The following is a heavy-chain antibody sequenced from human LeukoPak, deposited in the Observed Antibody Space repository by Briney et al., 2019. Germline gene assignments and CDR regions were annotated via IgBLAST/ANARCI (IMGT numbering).Heavy chain of an antibody. V-gene: IGHV1-69*04. CDR2: IIPILVIA. Sequence: SVKVSFKASGGTFSSYAISWVRQAPGQGLEWMGRIIPILVIANYAQKFQGRVTITAEKSTSTAYMELSSLRSEDTAVYYCARAPPAHPGAFDIWGQGTMVTVSS. CDR1: GGTFSSYA. CDR3: ARAPPAHPGAFDI. J-gene: IGHJ3*02.